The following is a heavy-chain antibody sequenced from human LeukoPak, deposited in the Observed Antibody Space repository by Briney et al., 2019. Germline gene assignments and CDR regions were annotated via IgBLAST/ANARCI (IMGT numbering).Heavy chain of an antibody. V-gene: IGHV3-23*01. CDR2: ISGSGGST. D-gene: IGHD1-1*01. CDR3: AKSLAGTRNDAFDI. CDR1: GFTFSSYA. J-gene: IGHJ3*02. Sequence: GGSLRLSCAASGFTFSSYAMSWVRQPPGKGMEWVSSISGSGGSTYYADSVKGRFTISRDNSKNTLCLQMKRLRAEDTSVYYCAKSLAGTRNDAFDIWGQGTMVTVSS.